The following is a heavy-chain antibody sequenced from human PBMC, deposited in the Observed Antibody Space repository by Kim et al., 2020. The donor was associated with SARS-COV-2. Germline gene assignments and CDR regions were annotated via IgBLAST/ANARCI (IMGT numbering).Heavy chain of an antibody. Sequence: SETLSLTCTVSGDSVSSYYWNWIRQSAWEGLEWIGSFHPNGGDNTNPYLRSRVTMSVETSQNHFSLNLTSVTAADTAVYYCTRGPPRVSVVTGIVAMGVWGQGATVIVSS. CDR3: TRGPPRVSVVTGIVAMGV. J-gene: IGHJ6*01. D-gene: IGHD2-21*02. CDR2: FHPNGGD. CDR1: GDSVSSYY. V-gene: IGHV4-4*07.